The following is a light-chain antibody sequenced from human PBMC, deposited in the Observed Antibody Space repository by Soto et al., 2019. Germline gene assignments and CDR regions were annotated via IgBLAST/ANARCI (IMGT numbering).Light chain of an antibody. Sequence: DSEVTESRVALAACGVDTVSITCRSSQDVGRWLSWYQQKPGKAHKILIFATYTLQSGVHSRFSGSGSGTDFTLTITSLQSEDFATYYCKQASSFPVTFGQGTQLEIK. CDR2: ATY. CDR1: QDVGRW. J-gene: IGKJ5*01. CDR3: KQASSFPVT. V-gene: IGKV1D-12*01.